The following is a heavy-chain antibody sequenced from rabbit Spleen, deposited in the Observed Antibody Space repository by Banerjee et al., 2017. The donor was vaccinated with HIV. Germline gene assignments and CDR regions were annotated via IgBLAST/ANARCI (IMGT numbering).Heavy chain of an antibody. D-gene: IGHD2-1*01. CDR3: ARDYGDYDSPGGL. CDR2: IYIGRSGNT. Sequence: QEQLEESAGGLVNPGGSLTLTCTASGFSLSSSYWICWVRQAPGKGLEWIACIYIGRSGNTYYASWAKGRFTISKTSTTVTLQMTSLTAADTATYFCARDYGDYDSPGGLWGQGTLVTVS. V-gene: IGHV1S45*01. CDR1: GFSLSSSYW. J-gene: IGHJ4*01.